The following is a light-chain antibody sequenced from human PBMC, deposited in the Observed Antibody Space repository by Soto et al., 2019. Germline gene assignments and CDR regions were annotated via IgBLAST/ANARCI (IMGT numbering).Light chain of an antibody. Sequence: EIVRTQSPATLSLSPGESATLSCSASESVHSNYLAWDLQKPGQAPRLLFFGASTRATGIPARFSGSGSGTELTLTISSLQSEDFAVYYCQQYNNWPPITFGGGTEVDI. J-gene: IGKJ4*01. CDR1: ESVHSNY. CDR2: GAS. V-gene: IGKV3-15*01. CDR3: QQYNNWPPIT.